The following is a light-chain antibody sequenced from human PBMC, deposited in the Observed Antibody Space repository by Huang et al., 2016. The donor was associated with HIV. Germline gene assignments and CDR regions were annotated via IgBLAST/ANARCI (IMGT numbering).Light chain of an antibody. CDR3: QQCYSTPWT. J-gene: IGKJ1*01. Sequence: DIQMTQSPSSLSASVGDRLTITCRASQSISSSLNWYQQKPGKAPNLLIYAASSLQSDVPSRFSVSGSGTDFALTISSLQPEDFATYYCQQCYSTPWTFGRGTKVEIK. CDR1: QSISSS. CDR2: AAS. V-gene: IGKV1-39*01.